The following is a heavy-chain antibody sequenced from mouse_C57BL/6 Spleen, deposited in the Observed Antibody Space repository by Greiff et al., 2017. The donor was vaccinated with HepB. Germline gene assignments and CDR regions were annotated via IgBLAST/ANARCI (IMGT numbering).Heavy chain of an antibody. CDR1: GYTFTSYW. V-gene: IGHV1-64*01. CDR3: ARFYDGYLYAMDY. D-gene: IGHD2-3*01. Sequence: QVQLQQPGAELVKPGASVKLSCKASGYTFTSYWMHWVKQRPGQGLEWIGMIHPNSGSTNYNEKFKSKATLTVDKSSSTAYMQLSSLTSEDSAVYYCARFYDGYLYAMDYWGQGTSVTVSS. CDR2: IHPNSGST. J-gene: IGHJ4*01.